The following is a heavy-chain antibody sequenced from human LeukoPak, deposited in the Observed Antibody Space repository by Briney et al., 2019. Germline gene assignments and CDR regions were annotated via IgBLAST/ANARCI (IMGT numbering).Heavy chain of an antibody. CDR1: GGSLSAYY. D-gene: IGHD3-10*01. CDR3: ARSALYGSGSYYYFDY. Sequence: SETLSLTCAVYGGSLSAYYWTWIRQPPGKGLEWIGEINHGGSTNYNPSLKSRVTISVDTSKNQFSLKLSSVTAADTAVYYCARSALYGSGSYYYFDYWGQGTLVTVSS. V-gene: IGHV4-34*01. J-gene: IGHJ4*02. CDR2: INHGGST.